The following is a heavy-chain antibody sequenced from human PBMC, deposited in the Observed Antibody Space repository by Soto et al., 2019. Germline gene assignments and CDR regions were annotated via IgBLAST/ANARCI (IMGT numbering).Heavy chain of an antibody. V-gene: IGHV4-38-2*01. D-gene: IGHD3-3*01. CDR2: IYHSGST. CDR1: GYSIISGYY. J-gene: IGHJ5*02. CDR3: ARRSVTRVGLVITANNWLDP. Sequence: SATLSLTCSFSGYSIISGYYWCGIRQPPGPGLEWIGSIYHSGSTYYNPSLKSRVTISVDTSKNQFSLKLSSVTAADTAVYYCARRSVTRVGLVITANNWLDPWGQGARVTVAS.